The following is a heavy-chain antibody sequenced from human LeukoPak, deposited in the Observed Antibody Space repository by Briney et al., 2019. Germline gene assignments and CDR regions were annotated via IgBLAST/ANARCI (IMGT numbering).Heavy chain of an antibody. CDR3: ARGGVDYYGSGTYYLMYYFDY. V-gene: IGHV3-23*01. CDR2: ISGSGGAT. J-gene: IGHJ4*02. Sequence: GGSLRLSCVGSGFSFSSYEMNWVRQAPGKGLEWVSGISGSGGATYYADSVKGRFTISRDDPHNTLYLQMNSLRAEDTAVYFCARGGVDYYGSGTYYLMYYFDYWGQGALVTVSS. CDR1: GFSFSSYE. D-gene: IGHD3-10*01.